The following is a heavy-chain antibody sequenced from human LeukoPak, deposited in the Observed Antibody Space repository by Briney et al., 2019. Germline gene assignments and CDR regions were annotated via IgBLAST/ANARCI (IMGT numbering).Heavy chain of an antibody. D-gene: IGHD6-13*01. CDR2: ISAYNGNT. Sequence: ASVKVSCKASGYTFTSYGITWVRQAPGQGLEWMGWISAYNGNTHFAQKVQGRVTMTTDTSTSTAYMELRGLRFDDTAVYYCAICLGWRGQQLDFYIWGQGTMVTVSS. J-gene: IGHJ3*02. V-gene: IGHV1-18*01. CDR3: AICLGWRGQQLDFYI. CDR1: GYTFTSYG.